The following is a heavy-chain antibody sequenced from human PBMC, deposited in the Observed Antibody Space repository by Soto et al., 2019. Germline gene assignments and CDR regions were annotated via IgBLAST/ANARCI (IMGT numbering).Heavy chain of an antibody. D-gene: IGHD2-15*01. J-gene: IGHJ4*02. CDR1: GYTFTGYY. CDR3: ARERSGSSGGSCYDY. CDR2: INPNSGGT. V-gene: IGHV1-2*04. Sequence: ASVKVSCKASGYTFTGYYMHCVRQAPGQGLEWMGWINPNSGGTNYAQKFQGWVTMTRDTSISTAYMEMSRLRSDDTAVYYCARERSGSSGGSCYDYWGQGTLVTVSS.